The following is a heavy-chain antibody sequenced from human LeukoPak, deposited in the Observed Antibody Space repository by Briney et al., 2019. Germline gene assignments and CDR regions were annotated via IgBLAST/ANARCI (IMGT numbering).Heavy chain of an antibody. J-gene: IGHJ6*02. CDR3: AREFCSGGGCYYYGMDV. CDR1: GYTFISYG. Sequence: ASVKVSCKASGYTFISYGISWVRHAPGQGLEWMGWISGYNGNTNYAQKFQGRVTMATDTSTSTAYLELRRLRSGDTAIYYCAREFCSGGGCYYYGMDVWGQGTTVTVS. V-gene: IGHV1-18*01. CDR2: ISGYNGNT. D-gene: IGHD2-15*01.